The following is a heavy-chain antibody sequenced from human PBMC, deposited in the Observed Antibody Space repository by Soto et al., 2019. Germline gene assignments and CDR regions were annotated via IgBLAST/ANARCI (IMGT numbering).Heavy chain of an antibody. Sequence: PGGSLRLSCSVSGFTLSTYAMHWVRQAPGKGLEYASSISSDGRSTYYADSVKGRFTISRDNSKNTLYLQMSSLRAEDTAMYYCVKDRYIDYWGQGTLVTVSS. J-gene: IGHJ4*02. CDR2: ISSDGRST. CDR1: GFTLSTYA. V-gene: IGHV3-64D*06. CDR3: VKDRYIDY.